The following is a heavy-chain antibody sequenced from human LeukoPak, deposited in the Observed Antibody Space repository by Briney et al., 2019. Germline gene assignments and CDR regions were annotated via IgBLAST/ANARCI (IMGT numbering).Heavy chain of an antibody. J-gene: IGHJ4*02. CDR1: GGSISSYY. CDR3: ARGGYSGYDSFDY. V-gene: IGHV4-59*01. CDR2: SYYSGST. Sequence: SETLSLTCTVAGGSISSYYWSWIRQPPGKGREWSGYSYYSGSTNYNPSLKSRVTRSVDTSKNQFSLKLSSVTAADTAVYYCARGGYSGYDSFDYWGQGTLVTVSS. D-gene: IGHD5-12*01.